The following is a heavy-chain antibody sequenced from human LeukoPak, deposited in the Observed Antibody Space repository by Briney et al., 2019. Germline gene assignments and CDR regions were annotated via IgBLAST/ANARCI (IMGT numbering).Heavy chain of an antibody. V-gene: IGHV4-59*01. CDR3: ARGSRGGTHY. CDR1: GGSISSYY. Sequence: SETLSLTCTVSGGSISSYYWSWIRQPPGKGLEWIGYIYYSGSTNYNPPLKSRVTISVDTSKNQFSLKLSSVTAADTAVYYCARGSRGGTHYWGQGTPVTVSS. J-gene: IGHJ4*02. D-gene: IGHD2-2*01. CDR2: IYYSGST.